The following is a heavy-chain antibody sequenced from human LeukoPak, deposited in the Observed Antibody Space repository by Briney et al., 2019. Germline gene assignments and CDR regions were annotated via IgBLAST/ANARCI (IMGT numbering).Heavy chain of an antibody. D-gene: IGHD2-15*01. J-gene: IGHJ3*02. Sequence: GGSLRLSCAASGFTFSSYWMHWVRQAPGKGLVWVSRIYSDGSSTNYADSVKGRFTISRDNAKNTLYLQMNSLRAEDTAVYYCARGEYCSGGSCYSAAFDIWGQGTMVTVSS. CDR1: GFTFSSYW. CDR2: IYSDGSST. V-gene: IGHV3-74*01. CDR3: ARGEYCSGGSCYSAAFDI.